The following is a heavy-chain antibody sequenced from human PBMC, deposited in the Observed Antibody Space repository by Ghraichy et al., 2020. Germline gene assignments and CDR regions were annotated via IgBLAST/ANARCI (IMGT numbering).Heavy chain of an antibody. D-gene: IGHD2-21*02. CDR3: ARTYCGDDCYPPSYYYYGMDV. Sequence: SQTLSLTCTVSGSSISSFYWSWIRQPAGKGLEWLGRIYTSGSTSYNPSLKSRVTMSVDTSKNQFSLRLSSVTAADTAVYYCARTYCGDDCYPPSYYYYGMDVWGQGTTVTVSS. CDR1: GSSISSFY. J-gene: IGHJ6*02. V-gene: IGHV4-4*07. CDR2: IYTSGST.